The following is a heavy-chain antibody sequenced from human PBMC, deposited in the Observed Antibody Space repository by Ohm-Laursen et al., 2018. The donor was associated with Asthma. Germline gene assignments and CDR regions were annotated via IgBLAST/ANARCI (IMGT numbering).Heavy chain of an antibody. CDR2: IHYSGSN. CDR1: GGSISSGAYY. D-gene: IGHD3-10*01. Sequence: TLSLTCIVSGGSISSGAYYWTWIRQRPGKGLEWIGNIHYSGSNIYNPSLESRLSISVDTSKNQFSLNLSSVTAADTALHYCARDGRLRGSFDYWGQGTLVTVSS. J-gene: IGHJ4*02. V-gene: IGHV4-31*03. CDR3: ARDGRLRGSFDY.